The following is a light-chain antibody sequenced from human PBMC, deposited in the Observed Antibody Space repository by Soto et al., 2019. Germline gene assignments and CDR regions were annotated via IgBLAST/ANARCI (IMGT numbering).Light chain of an antibody. V-gene: IGKV3-20*01. CDR1: QSVSSNY. J-gene: IGKJ3*01. CDR3: QQYGSSLFT. CDR2: GAS. Sequence: EIVLTQSPGTLSLSPGERATLSCRASQSVSSNYIAWYQQKPGQAPRLLIYGASSRDTGIPDRFSGSGSGTDFTLTISRLEPEDFAVYYCQQYGSSLFTFGPGTKVYI.